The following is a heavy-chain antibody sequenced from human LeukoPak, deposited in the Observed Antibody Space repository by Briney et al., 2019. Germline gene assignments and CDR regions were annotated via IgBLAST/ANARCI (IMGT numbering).Heavy chain of an antibody. CDR1: GYSFTSYW. V-gene: IGHV5-51*01. D-gene: IGHD1-20*01. CDR2: IYPGDSDT. Sequence: GESLKISCKGSGYSFTSYWIGWVRQMPGKGLEWMGIIYPGDSDTRYSPSFQGQVTISADKSISTAYLQWSSLKASDTAMYYCARPRREITGYWYFDLWGRGTLITVSS. J-gene: IGHJ2*01. CDR3: ARPRREITGYWYFDL.